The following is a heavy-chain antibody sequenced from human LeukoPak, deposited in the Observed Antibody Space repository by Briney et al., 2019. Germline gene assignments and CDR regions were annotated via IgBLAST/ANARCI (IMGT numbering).Heavy chain of an antibody. D-gene: IGHD4-17*01. V-gene: IGHV4-59*11. CDR2: ISYIGTT. CDR3: ARDLVTVTKGFDI. CDR1: GDSFSSHY. Sequence: PSETLSLTCAVSGDSFSSHYWTWIRQPPGRGLEWIGYISYIGTTNYNPSLKSRVTISIGTSKNQFSLKLSSVTTADTAVYYCARDLVTVTKGFDIWGLGTMVSVSS. J-gene: IGHJ3*02.